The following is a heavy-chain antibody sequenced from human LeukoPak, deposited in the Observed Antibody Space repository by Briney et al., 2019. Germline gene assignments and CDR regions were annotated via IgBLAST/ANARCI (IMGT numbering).Heavy chain of an antibody. CDR1: GYTFTGYY. V-gene: IGHV1-2*02. CDR3: ARDARVEEQQLVVFGY. CDR2: INPNSGGT. Sequence: ASVKVSCKASGYTFTGYYMHWVRQAPGQGLEWMGWINPNSGGTNYAQKFQGRVTMTRDTSISTAYMELSRLRSDDTAVYYCARDARVEEQQLVVFGYWGQGTLVTVSS. D-gene: IGHD6-13*01. J-gene: IGHJ4*02.